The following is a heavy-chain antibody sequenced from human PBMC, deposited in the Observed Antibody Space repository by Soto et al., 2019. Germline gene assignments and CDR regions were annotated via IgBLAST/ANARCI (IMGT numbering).Heavy chain of an antibody. CDR3: ARIRAAPPPYYYYYYMDV. D-gene: IGHD6-6*01. V-gene: IGHV3-21*01. Sequence: GGSLRLSCAASGCTCSSYAMSWVRQAPGKGLEWVSAISGSSSYIYYADSVKGRFTISRDNAKNSLYLQMNSLRAEDTAVYYFARIRAAPPPYYYYYYMDVWGKGTTVTVSS. J-gene: IGHJ6*03. CDR1: GCTCSSYA. CDR2: ISGSSSYI.